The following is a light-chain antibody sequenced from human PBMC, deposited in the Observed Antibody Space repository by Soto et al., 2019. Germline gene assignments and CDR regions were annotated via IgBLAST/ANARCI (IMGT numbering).Light chain of an antibody. CDR3: CSYAGSGTLV. J-gene: IGLJ2*01. CDR2: EAY. CDR1: STDVGSHKL. V-gene: IGLV2-23*01. Sequence: QSALTQPASVSGSPGQSITISCTGTSTDVGSHKLVSWYQQYPGNAPKLIIFEAYKRPSGVSNRFSGSKSGNTASLTISGLQAEDEADYYCCSYAGSGTLVFGGGTKVTV.